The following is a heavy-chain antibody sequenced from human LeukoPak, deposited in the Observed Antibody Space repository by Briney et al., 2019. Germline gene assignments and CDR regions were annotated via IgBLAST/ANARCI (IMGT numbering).Heavy chain of an antibody. CDR2: INHSGST. CDR3: ARLGCSSTSCLFDY. Sequence: KPSETLSLTCAVYGGSFSGYYWSWIRQPPGMGLEWIGEINHSGSTNYNTSLKSRVTISVDTSKNQFSLKLSSVTAADTAVYYCARLGCSSTSCLFDYWGQGTLVTVSS. D-gene: IGHD2-2*01. CDR1: GGSFSGYY. V-gene: IGHV4-34*01. J-gene: IGHJ4*02.